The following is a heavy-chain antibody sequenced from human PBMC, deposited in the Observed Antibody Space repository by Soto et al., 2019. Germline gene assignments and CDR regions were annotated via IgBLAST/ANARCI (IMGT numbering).Heavy chain of an antibody. J-gene: IGHJ3*02. Sequence: GESLKISCKGSGYRFSSYWIVWVRQMPGKSLEWMGNIYPGDSDTRYSPSFQGQVTISADKSISTAYLQLSSLKASDTAMYYCAKASRDGYNYNAFDIWGQGTMVTVSS. CDR3: AKASRDGYNYNAFDI. D-gene: IGHD5-12*01. CDR1: GYRFSSYW. CDR2: IYPGDSDT. V-gene: IGHV5-51*01.